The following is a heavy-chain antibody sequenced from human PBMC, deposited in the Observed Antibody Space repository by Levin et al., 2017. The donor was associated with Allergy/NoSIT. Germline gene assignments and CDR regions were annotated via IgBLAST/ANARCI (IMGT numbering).Heavy chain of an antibody. D-gene: IGHD3-9*01. Sequence: GSLRLSCTVSGGSISSSSYYWGWIRQPPGKGLEWIGNIYYSGSTYYNPSLKSRVTISVDTSKNQFSLKLSSVTAADTAVYYCARSTIFWPYDAFDFWGQGTMVTVSS. CDR3: ARSTIFWPYDAFDF. J-gene: IGHJ3*01. V-gene: IGHV4-39*01. CDR1: GGSISSSSYY. CDR2: IYYSGST.